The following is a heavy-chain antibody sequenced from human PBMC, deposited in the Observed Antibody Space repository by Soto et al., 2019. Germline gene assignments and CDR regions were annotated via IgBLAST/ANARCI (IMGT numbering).Heavy chain of an antibody. CDR1: GFTFSSYA. Sequence: EVQLLESGGGLVQPGGSLRLSCAASGFTFSSYAMSWVRQAPGKGLEWVSAISGSGGTTYYADSVKGRFTFSRDKSKNTLYLKMSSLRDEDTAVYYCANTAIGCFSAFDSWGPGTKVTVSS. J-gene: IGHJ3*02. CDR2: ISGSGGTT. V-gene: IGHV3-23*01. CDR3: ANTAIGCFSAFDS. D-gene: IGHD2-15*01.